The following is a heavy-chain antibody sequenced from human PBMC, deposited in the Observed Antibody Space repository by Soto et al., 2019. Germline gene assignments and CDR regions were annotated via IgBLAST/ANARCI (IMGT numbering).Heavy chain of an antibody. J-gene: IGHJ2*01. CDR2: IYWDDDK. CDR1: GFSLSTSGVG. D-gene: IGHD3-22*01. V-gene: IGHV2-5*02. CDR3: AHGHNYYDSSGYPRTYWYFDL. Sequence: QITLKESGPPLVKPTQTLTLTCTFSGFSLSTSGVGVGWIRQPPGKALEWLALIYWDDDKRYSPSLKSRLTITKDTSKNQVVLTMTNMDPVDTATYYCAHGHNYYDSSGYPRTYWYFDLWGRGTLVTVSS.